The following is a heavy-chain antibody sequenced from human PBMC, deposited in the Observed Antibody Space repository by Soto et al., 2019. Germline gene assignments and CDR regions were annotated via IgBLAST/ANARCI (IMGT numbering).Heavy chain of an antibody. CDR1: GGTFCSYA. J-gene: IGHJ6*02. D-gene: IGHD2-2*01. V-gene: IGHV1-69*01. Sequence: QVQLVQSGAEVQKPGSSVKVSCKASGGTFCSYAISWVRQAPGQGLEWMGGIIPIPGTANYAQKFQGRVTMAADESTSTAYMELSSLRSEDTAVYYCARSQGSSTSLEIYYYYYYGMDVWGQGTTVTVSS. CDR2: IIPIPGTA. CDR3: ARSQGSSTSLEIYYYYYYGMDV.